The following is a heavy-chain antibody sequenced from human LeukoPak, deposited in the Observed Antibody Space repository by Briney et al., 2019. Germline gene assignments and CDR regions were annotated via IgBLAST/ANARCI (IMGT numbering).Heavy chain of an antibody. Sequence: ASVKVSCKASGYVFTSYFMHWVRQAPGQGLEWMGLINPSGGSTRYAQKFQGRVTMTRDMSTSTVYMELSSLRSEDTAVYYCARALPHRRLMDTTMEQHWFDPWGQGTLVTVSS. CDR2: INPSGGST. D-gene: IGHD5-18*01. V-gene: IGHV1-46*01. CDR3: ARALPHRRLMDTTMEQHWFDP. CDR1: GYVFTSYF. J-gene: IGHJ5*02.